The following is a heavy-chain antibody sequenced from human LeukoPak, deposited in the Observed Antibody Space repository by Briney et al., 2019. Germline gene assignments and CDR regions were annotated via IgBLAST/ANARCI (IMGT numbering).Heavy chain of an antibody. CDR3: ARKLLLSTALAAFDI. Sequence: PGGSLRLSCAASGFTFSSYAMSWVRQAPGKGLEWVSAISGSGGSTYYADSVKGRFTISRDNSKNTLYLQMNSLRAEDTAVYYCARKLLLSTALAAFDIWGQGTMVIVSS. CDR1: GFTFSSYA. V-gene: IGHV3-23*01. J-gene: IGHJ3*02. CDR2: ISGSGGST. D-gene: IGHD2-15*01.